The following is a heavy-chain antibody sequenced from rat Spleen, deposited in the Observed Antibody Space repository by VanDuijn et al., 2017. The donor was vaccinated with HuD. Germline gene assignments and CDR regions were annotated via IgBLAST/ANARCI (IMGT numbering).Heavy chain of an antibody. V-gene: IGHV5-7*01. CDR2: INYDGSST. CDR3: ARPPTGVDY. CDR1: GFTFSDYN. J-gene: IGHJ2*01. Sequence: EVQLVESGGGLVQPGRSLKLSCAASGFTFSDYNMAWVRQAPKKGLEWVATINYDGSSTHYRDSVKGRFTISRDNAESTLYLQMDSLRSEDTATYYCARPPTGVDYWGQGVMVTVSS. D-gene: IGHD3-4*01.